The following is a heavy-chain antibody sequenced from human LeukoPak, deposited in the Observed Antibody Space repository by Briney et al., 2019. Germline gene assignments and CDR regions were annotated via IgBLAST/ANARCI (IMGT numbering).Heavy chain of an antibody. J-gene: IGHJ4*02. CDR1: GGSISTYF. Sequence: SETLSLTCTVSGGSISTYFWSWIRQPPGKGLEWIGHIYYSGSTTYNPSLQSRVTISLDASKNQFSLRLSSVTAADTAVYYCARHKTGGTYPLDYWGQGTLVTVSS. CDR3: ARHKTGGTYPLDY. V-gene: IGHV4-59*08. CDR2: IYYSGST. D-gene: IGHD1-26*01.